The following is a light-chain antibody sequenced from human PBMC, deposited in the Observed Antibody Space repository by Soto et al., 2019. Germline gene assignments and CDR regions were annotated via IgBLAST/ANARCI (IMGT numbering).Light chain of an antibody. CDR1: RNIERW. Sequence: DIQMTQSPSTLSASLGDRVPITCRASRNIERWLARYQQKPGRAPKLLISDASTLETGVPSRFSGGGSGPEYTLTISNLQADDFATYYSQHCDTYWAFGQGPRVEVE. CDR2: DAS. V-gene: IGKV1-5*01. CDR3: QHCDTYWA. J-gene: IGKJ1*01.